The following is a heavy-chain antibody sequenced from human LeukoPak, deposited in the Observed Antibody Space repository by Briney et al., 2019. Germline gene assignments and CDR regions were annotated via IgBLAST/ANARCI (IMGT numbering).Heavy chain of an antibody. CDR2: IYYSGST. V-gene: IGHV4-59*01. CDR3: ARGVWELLRKGYWYFDL. Sequence: PSETLSLTCTVSGGSISSYYWSWIRQPPGKGLEWIGYIYYSGSTNYNPSLKSRVTISVDTSKNQFSLKLSSVTAADTAVYYCARGVWELLRKGYWYFDLWGRGTLVTVSS. CDR1: GGSISSYY. J-gene: IGHJ2*01. D-gene: IGHD1-26*01.